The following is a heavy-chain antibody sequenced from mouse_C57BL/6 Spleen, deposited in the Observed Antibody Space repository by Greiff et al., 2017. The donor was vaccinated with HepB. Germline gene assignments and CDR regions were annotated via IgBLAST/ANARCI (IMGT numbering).Heavy chain of an antibody. D-gene: IGHD3-2*02. J-gene: IGHJ4*01. V-gene: IGHV1-61*01. Sequence: QVQLQQPGAELVRPGSSVKLSCKASGYTFTSYWMDWVKQRPGQGLEWIGNIYPSDSETHYNQKFKDKATLTVDKSSSTAYMQLSSLTSEDSAVYYCARQLRPYYYAMDYWGQGTSVTVAS. CDR3: ARQLRPYYYAMDY. CDR2: IYPSDSET. CDR1: GYTFTSYW.